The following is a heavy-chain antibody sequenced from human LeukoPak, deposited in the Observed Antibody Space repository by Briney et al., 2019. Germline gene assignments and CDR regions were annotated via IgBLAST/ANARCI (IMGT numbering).Heavy chain of an antibody. D-gene: IGHD3-3*01. J-gene: IGHJ4*02. CDR1: GFNVSSNY. CDR2: IYSGGST. Sequence: GGSLRLSCAASGFNVSSNYMSWVRQAPGKGLEWVSVIYSGGSTYYADSVKGRFTISRDNSKNTLHLQMNSLRAEDTAVYYCARGTVRDFWCDFWGQGTLVTVSS. V-gene: IGHV3-53*01. CDR3: ARGTVRDFWCDF.